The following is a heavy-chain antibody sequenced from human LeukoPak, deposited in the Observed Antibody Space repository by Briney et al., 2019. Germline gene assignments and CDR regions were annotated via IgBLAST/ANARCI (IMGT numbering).Heavy chain of an antibody. CDR1: GGTSRSYA. CDR2: IIPIFATP. D-gene: IGHD3-22*01. J-gene: IGHJ4*02. CDR3: ARSDSSGYTPHYYFDD. V-gene: IGHV1-69*05. Sequence: SVKVSCKASGGTSRSYAINWVRQAPGQGLEWMGRIIPIFATPNYAQKFQGRVTITTDESTSTAYMELSSLRSEDTAVYYCARSDSSGYTPHYYFDDWGQETLVSVSS.